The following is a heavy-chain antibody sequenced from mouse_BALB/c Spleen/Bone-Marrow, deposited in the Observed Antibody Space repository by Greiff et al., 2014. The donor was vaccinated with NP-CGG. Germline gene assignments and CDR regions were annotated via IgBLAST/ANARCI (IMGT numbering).Heavy chain of an antibody. CDR1: GYSFTGYT. CDR2: INPYNGGT. CDR3: SRREGGPFDY. Sequence: EVKLVESGPELVKPGASMKISCKASGYSFTGYTMNWVKQSHGKNLEWIGLINPYNGGTTYSQKFKGKATLTVDKSSSTAYMEPLRLTAEDFAVYFCSRREGGPFDYWGQGTTLTVSS. J-gene: IGHJ2*01. V-gene: IGHV1-37*01.